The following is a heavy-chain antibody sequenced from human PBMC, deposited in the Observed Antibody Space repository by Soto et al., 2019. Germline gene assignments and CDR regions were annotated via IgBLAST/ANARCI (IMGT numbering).Heavy chain of an antibody. CDR1: GFTFSYYW. V-gene: IGHV3-74*01. Sequence: EVQLVESGGGLVRPGGSLRLSCAASGFTFSYYWMHWVRQAPGKGLVWVSRIHSDGSSTTYADFVKGRFIISRDNARNTVDLQMNSVRVEDTDVYYCARGDRGAFDPWGQGTVVTVSS. D-gene: IGHD1-26*01. CDR3: ARGDRGAFDP. CDR2: IHSDGSST. J-gene: IGHJ3*01.